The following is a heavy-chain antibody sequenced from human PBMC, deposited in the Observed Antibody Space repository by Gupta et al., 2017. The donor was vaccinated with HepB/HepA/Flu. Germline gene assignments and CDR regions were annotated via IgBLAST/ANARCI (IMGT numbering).Heavy chain of an antibody. D-gene: IGHD6-13*01. CDR2: INSDGGTT. V-gene: IGHV3-74*01. J-gene: IGHJ6*02. Sequence: VSRINSDGGTTRYADSVKGRFTISRDNAKNTLYLQMNSLRAEDTAVYYCARDSAYSISWYYYYYYGMDVWGQGTTVTVSS. CDR3: ARDSAYSISWYYYYYYGMDV.